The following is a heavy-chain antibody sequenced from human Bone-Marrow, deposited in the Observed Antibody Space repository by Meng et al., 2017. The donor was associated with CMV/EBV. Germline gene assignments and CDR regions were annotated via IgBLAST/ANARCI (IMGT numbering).Heavy chain of an antibody. CDR2: ISSSSSYI. J-gene: IGHJ5*02. CDR1: GFTFSSYE. CDR3: ARAAEKYQLNWFDP. V-gene: IGHV3-21*01. Sequence: GGSLRLSCAASGFTFSSYEMNWVRQAPGKGLEWVSSISSSSSYIYYADSVKGRFTISRDNAKNSLYLQMNSLRAEDTAVYYCARAAEKYQLNWFDPWGQGTLVTVSS. D-gene: IGHD2-2*01.